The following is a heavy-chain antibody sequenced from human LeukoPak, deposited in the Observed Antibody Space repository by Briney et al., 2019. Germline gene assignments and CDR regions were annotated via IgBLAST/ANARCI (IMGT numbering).Heavy chain of an antibody. J-gene: IGHJ6*04. D-gene: IGHD3-10*02. CDR1: GCTYDDDA. V-gene: IGHV3-9*01. CDR3: AELSITMIGGV. CDR2: ISWNSGSI. Sequence: PGGSLRLSCAASGCTYDDDAMHWVRQAPGKRLEWVSGISWNSGSIGYADSVKGRFTISRDNAKNSLYLQMNSLRAEDTAVYYCAELSITMIGGVWGKGTTVTISS.